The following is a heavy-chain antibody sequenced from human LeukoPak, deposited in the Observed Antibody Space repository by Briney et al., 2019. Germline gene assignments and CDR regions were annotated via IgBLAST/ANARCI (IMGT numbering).Heavy chain of an antibody. CDR1: GFTVSSNS. D-gene: IGHD4-17*01. CDR2: IYSDNT. V-gene: IGHV3-53*01. J-gene: IGHJ5*01. CDR3: ANPPTVTKIRFDS. Sequence: GGSLRLSCTVSGFTVSSNSMSWVRQAPGKGLEWVSFIYSDNTHYSDSVKGRFTISRDNSKNTLYLQMNSLRAEDTAVYYCANPPTVTKIRFDSWGQGTLVTVSS.